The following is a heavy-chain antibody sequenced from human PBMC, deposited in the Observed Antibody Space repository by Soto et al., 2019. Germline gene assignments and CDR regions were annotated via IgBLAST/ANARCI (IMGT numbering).Heavy chain of an antibody. CDR2: IDHSGST. V-gene: IGHV4-34*01. J-gene: IGHJ6*02. Sequence: QVQLQQWGAGLLKPSETMSLTCAVYRGSFSDYRHFWGWIRQPPGKGLEWMGEIDHSGSTDYNPSLKRRVTISIDSSKNQFSLKVNSVTAADTAVYYCARWKLEVATMRDYYFGMDVWGQGTTVTVS. D-gene: IGHD5-12*01. CDR3: ARWKLEVATMRDYYFGMDV. CDR1: RGSFSDYRHF.